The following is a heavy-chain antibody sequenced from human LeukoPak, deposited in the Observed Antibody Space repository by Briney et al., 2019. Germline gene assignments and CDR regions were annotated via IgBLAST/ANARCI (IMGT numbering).Heavy chain of an antibody. Sequence: SETLSLTCTVSGGSISSYYWSWIRQPPGKGLEWIGYIYYSGSTNYNPSLKSRVTISVDTSKNQFPLKLSSVTAADTAVYYCARRTGNSPYYYYGMDVWGQGTTVTVSS. D-gene: IGHD1-7*01. CDR1: GGSISSYY. CDR2: IYYSGST. CDR3: ARRTGNSPYYYYGMDV. V-gene: IGHV4-59*01. J-gene: IGHJ6*02.